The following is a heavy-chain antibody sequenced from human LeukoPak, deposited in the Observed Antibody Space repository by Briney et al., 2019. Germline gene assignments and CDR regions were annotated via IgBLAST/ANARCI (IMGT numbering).Heavy chain of an antibody. CDR3: ARDSEQWLSRSIYYYYGMDV. D-gene: IGHD6-19*01. CDR1: GGTFSSYA. CDR2: IIPIFGIA. Sequence: AASVKVSCKASGGTFSSYAISWVRQAPGQGLEWMGGIIPIFGIANYAQKFQGRVTITADESTNTAYMELSSLRSEDTAVYYCARDSEQWLSRSIYYYYGMDVWGQGTTVTVSS. J-gene: IGHJ6*02. V-gene: IGHV1-69*13.